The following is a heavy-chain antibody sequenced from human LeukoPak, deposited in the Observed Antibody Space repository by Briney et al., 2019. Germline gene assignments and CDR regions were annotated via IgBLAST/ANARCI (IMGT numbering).Heavy chain of an antibody. CDR1: GFTFNTYT. D-gene: IGHD5-18*01. CDR3: ARLIHSYGPYYYYMDV. V-gene: IGHV3-21*01. CDR2: ITASSTAI. Sequence: GGSLRLSCAASGFTFNTYTMNWVRQAPGKGLEWVSSITASSTAIYSADSVKGRFTISRDNAKNFLYLQMNSLRAEDTAVYYCARLIHSYGPYYYYMDVWGKGTTVTVSS. J-gene: IGHJ6*03.